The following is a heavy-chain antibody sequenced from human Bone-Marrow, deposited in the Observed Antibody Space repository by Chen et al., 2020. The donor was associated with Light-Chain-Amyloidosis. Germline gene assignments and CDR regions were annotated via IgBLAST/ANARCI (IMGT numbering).Heavy chain of an antibody. CDR1: GIPFSGYA. V-gene: IGHV3-23*01. J-gene: IGHJ4*02. Sequence: EVQLLESGGGLVQPGGSLRLACVSSGIPFSGYAMSWVRQVPGKGLEWVSGTNGRGVSTYYAGSVKGRFTISRDNSKNTLYLQMNSLRAEDTAVYYCAKDPGSHEIFTGYLTHFDFWGQGTLVTVSS. CDR3: AKDPGSHEIFTGYLTHFDF. D-gene: IGHD3-9*01. CDR2: TNGRGVST.